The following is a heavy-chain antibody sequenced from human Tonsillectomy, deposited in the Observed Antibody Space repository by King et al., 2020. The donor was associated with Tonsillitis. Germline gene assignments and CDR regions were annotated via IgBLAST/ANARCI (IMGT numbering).Heavy chain of an antibody. CDR1: GYSFTSYW. Sequence: VQLVESGAEVKKPGESLKISCKGSGYSFTSYWIGWVRQMPGKGLEWMGIIYPGDSDTRYSPSFQGQVTISADKSISTAYLQWSSLKASDTAMYYCARRKTDIAAKNAFDIWGQGKMVTVSS. J-gene: IGHJ3*02. CDR2: IYPGDSDT. CDR3: ARRKTDIAAKNAFDI. D-gene: IGHD1-1*01. V-gene: IGHV5-51*01.